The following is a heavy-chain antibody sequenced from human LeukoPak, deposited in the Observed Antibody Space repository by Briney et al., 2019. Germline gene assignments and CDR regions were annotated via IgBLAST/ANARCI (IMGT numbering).Heavy chain of an antibody. CDR2: IRGSGGDT. D-gene: IGHD2-8*02. CDR1: GFTFSNYA. J-gene: IGHJ4*02. V-gene: IGHV3-23*01. CDR3: AEDRPCTDNICHGDFDY. Sequence: GGSLRLSCAASGFTFSNYAMSWVRQAPGKVLEWVSGIRGSGGDTYYADSVKGRFTISRDNSKNTLYLQMNSLRAEDTAVYYCAEDRPCTDNICHGDFDYWGQGTLVTVSS.